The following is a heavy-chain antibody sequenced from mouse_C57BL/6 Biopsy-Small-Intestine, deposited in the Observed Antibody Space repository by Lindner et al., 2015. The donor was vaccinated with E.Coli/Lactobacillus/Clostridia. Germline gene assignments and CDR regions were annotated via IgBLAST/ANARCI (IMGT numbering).Heavy chain of an antibody. CDR2: IIPMFRTT. CDR3: ASRFHYESSAYYAK. Sequence: SVKVSCKASGGTFSRHAIIWVRQAPGQGLEWMGGIIPMFRTTNYAQKFQGRVTITADESATTAYMELSSLRSDDTAVYYCASRFHYESSAYYAKWGQGTLVTVSS. CDR1: GGTFSRHA. D-gene: IGHD2-4*01. V-gene: IGHV1-81*01. J-gene: IGHJ4*01.